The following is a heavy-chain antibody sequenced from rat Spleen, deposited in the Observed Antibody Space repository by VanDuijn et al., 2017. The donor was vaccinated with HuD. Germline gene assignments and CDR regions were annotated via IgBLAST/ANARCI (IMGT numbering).Heavy chain of an antibody. CDR1: GFTFNNYG. Sequence: EVQLVESGGGLVQPGRSLKLSCAASGFTFNNYGMAWVRQAPTKGLEWVAAISYDGITTYYRDSVRGRFTISSDNAKTTLYLQMVSLRSEDTATYYCTTDRPGALMDAWGQGASVTVSS. J-gene: IGHJ4*01. CDR3: TTDRPGALMDA. V-gene: IGHV5-29*01. CDR2: ISYDGITT. D-gene: IGHD5-1*01.